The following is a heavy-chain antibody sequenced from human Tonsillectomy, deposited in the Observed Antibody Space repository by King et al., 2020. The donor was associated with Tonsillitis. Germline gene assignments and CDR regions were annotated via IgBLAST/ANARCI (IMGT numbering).Heavy chain of an antibody. CDR1: GFSLSTSGVG. CDR3: AHSYYDSRGYPHLFHS. D-gene: IGHD3-22*01. CDR2: IYWNDDK. V-gene: IGHV2-5*01. Sequence: TLKESGPTLVKPTQTLTLTCTFSGFSLSTSGVGVGWIRQPPGKALEWLAFIYWNDDKRYSPSLNSRLTITKDTSKNQVVLIMTDMDPVDTATYYCAHSYYDSRGYPHLFHSRGQGTLVTVSS. J-gene: IGHJ5*01.